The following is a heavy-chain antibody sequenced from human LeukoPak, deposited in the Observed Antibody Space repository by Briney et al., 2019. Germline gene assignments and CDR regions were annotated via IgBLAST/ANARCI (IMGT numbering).Heavy chain of an antibody. CDR3: ASGSGYGANWFDS. CDR2: IYPGDSDT. V-gene: IGHV5-51*01. D-gene: IGHD5-12*01. J-gene: IGHJ5*01. CDR1: GHSFTSYW. Sequence: GESLEISFQDSGHSFTSYWIGWVRPMPGIGLEWMGIIYPGDSDTRYSPSIQGQVTISADKSISTAYLQWSSLKASDTAVYYCASGSGYGANWFDSWGQGTLVTVSS.